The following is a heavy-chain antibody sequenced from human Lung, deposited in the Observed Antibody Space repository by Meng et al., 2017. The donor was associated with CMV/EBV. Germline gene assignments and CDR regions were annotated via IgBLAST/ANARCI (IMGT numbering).Heavy chain of an antibody. J-gene: IGHJ6*04. CDR2: INSDGSST. CDR3: ARENYGMDV. CDR1: GFTFSSYW. Sequence: ESLKISCAASGFTFSSYWMHWVRQAPGKGLVWVSRINSDGSSTSYADSVKGRFTISRDNAKNTLYLQMNSLRAEDTAVYYCARENYGMDVWGKWPTFPCAS. V-gene: IGHV3-74*01.